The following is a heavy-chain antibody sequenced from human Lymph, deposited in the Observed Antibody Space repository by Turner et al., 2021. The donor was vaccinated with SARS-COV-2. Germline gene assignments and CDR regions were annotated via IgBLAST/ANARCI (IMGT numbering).Heavy chain of an antibody. CDR1: GFTVSSNY. CDR3: ARVLPYGDYFEY. D-gene: IGHD4-17*01. CDR2: IYSGGST. V-gene: IGHV3-53*01. J-gene: IGHJ4*02. Sequence: EVQLVESGGGLIQPGGSLRLSCAASGFTVSSNYMTWVRQAPGKGLEWVSLIYSGGSTYYADSVKGRFTISRDNSKNTLYLQMNSLRADDTAVYYCARVLPYGDYFEYWGQGTLVTVSS.